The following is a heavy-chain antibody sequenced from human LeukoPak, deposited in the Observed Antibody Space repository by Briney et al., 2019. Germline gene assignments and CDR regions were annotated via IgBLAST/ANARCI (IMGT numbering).Heavy chain of an antibody. D-gene: IGHD3-22*01. CDR3: VRNGYYSADY. J-gene: IGHJ4*02. Sequence: SDTLSLTCAVSGGSISSYWWSWVRQSPGKGLEWVGEIFHTGSTNYNPSLKSRVTVSVDPSRSQFSLKLSSVTAADTAVYYCVRNGYYSADYWGQGTLVTVSS. V-gene: IGHV4-4*02. CDR2: IFHTGST. CDR1: GGSISSYW.